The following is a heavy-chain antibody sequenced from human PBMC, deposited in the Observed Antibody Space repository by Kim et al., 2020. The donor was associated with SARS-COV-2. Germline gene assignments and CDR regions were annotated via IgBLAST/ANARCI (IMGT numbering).Heavy chain of an antibody. V-gene: IGHV3-7*01. D-gene: IGHD2-21*02. J-gene: IGHJ4*02. CDR2: IKQDGTET. Sequence: GGSLRLSCAGTGFSFGNYWMTWVRQAPGKGLQWVANIKQDGTETFYVDSVKGRFTISRDNAESSVYLQMTYLGVDDTAVYYCARGCPDCGDTADYWGQGTRVTVSS. CDR3: ARGCPDCGDTADY. CDR1: GFSFGNYW.